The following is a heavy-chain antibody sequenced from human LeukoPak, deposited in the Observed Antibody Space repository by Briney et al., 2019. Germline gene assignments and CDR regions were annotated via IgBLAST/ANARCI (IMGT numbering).Heavy chain of an antibody. CDR3: ARGSNWNYYYFDY. D-gene: IGHD1-7*01. CDR2: INWNGGST. Sequence: GGSLRLSCAASGFTFDDYGMSWVRQAPGKGLEWVSGINWNGGSTGYADSVKGRFTISRDNAKNSLYLQMDSLRAEDTALYHCARGSNWNYYYFDYWGQGTLVTVSS. CDR1: GFTFDDYG. J-gene: IGHJ4*02. V-gene: IGHV3-20*01.